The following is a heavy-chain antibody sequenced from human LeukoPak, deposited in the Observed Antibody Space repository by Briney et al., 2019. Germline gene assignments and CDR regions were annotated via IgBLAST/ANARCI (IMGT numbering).Heavy chain of an antibody. J-gene: IGHJ3*02. V-gene: IGHV3-21*01. CDR1: GFNFTNYN. CDR2: IHSSSGSI. Sequence: PGGSLRLSCAASGFNFTNYNMNWVRQAPGKGLEWISSIHSSSGSIYYADSLKGRFTISRDNAKNSLYLQMNSLRAEDTAVYYCARDLAWDAFDIWGQGTMVTVSS. CDR3: ARDLAWDAFDI.